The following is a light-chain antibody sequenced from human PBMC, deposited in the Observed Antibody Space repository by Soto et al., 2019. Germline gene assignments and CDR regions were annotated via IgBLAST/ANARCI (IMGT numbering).Light chain of an antibody. CDR3: QKYNSAPPLFT. Sequence: DIQMTQSPSSLSASVGDRVTITCRASQGISNYLAWYQQKPGKVPKLLIYAASTLQSGVPSRFSGSGSGTDFTLTISSLQPEDVATYYCQKYNSAPPLFTFGPGNKVDIK. J-gene: IGKJ3*01. CDR2: AAS. V-gene: IGKV1-27*01. CDR1: QGISNY.